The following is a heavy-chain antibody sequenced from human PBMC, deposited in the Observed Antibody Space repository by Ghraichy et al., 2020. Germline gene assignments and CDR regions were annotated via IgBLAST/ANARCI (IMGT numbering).Heavy chain of an antibody. Sequence: SETLSLSCTVSGGSISSSSYYWGWIRQPPGKGLEWIGSINYSGTTYYNPSLNSRFTISVDTSKNKFSLKLSSVTAADTAIYYCARRVFDGYNHRWFDPWGQGTLVIVSS. V-gene: IGHV4-39*01. CDR1: GGSISSSSYY. J-gene: IGHJ5*02. CDR3: ARRVFDGYNHRWFDP. CDR2: INYSGTT. D-gene: IGHD5-24*01.